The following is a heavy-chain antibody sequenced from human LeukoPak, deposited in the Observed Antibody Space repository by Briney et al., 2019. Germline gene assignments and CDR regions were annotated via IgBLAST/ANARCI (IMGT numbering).Heavy chain of an antibody. D-gene: IGHD3-22*01. Sequence: GGSLRLSCAASGFTFSSYAMSWVRQAPGKGLEWVSGISGTGDRTDYADSVKGRITISRDNSKNTLYLQMNSLRAEDTAVYYCAKRHYYDSSGPTDYWGQGTLVTVSS. CDR2: ISGTGDRT. CDR3: AKRHYYDSSGPTDY. V-gene: IGHV3-23*01. CDR1: GFTFSSYA. J-gene: IGHJ4*02.